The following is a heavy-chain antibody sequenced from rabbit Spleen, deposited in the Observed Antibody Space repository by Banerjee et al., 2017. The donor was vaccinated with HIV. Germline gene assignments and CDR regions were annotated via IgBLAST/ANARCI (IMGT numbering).Heavy chain of an antibody. D-gene: IGHD8-1*01. CDR2: INAITGKA. V-gene: IGHV1S45*01. J-gene: IGHJ4*01. Sequence: QEQLTETGGGLVQPGGSLTLSCKASGVSFSDKDVMCWVRQAPGKGLEWIACINAITGKAVYASWAKGRFTFSKTSSTTVTLQMTSLTAADTATYFCARDNAGGSTYTFNLWGQGTLVTVS. CDR3: ARDNAGGSTYTFNL. CDR1: GVSFSDKDV.